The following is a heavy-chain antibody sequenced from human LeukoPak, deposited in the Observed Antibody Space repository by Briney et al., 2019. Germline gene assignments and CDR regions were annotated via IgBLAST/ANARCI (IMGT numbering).Heavy chain of an antibody. CDR3: AKDSSSSWFGGDSK. V-gene: IGHV3-30*18. CDR2: ISYDGNNK. CDR1: GFTFSYYG. Sequence: SGGSLRLSCAASGFTFSYYGLHWVRQAPGKGLEWVALISYDGNNKDYADSVKGRFTISRDNSKNTLYLQMNSLRAEDTAVYFCAKDSSSSWFGGDSKWGQGTLVTVSS. J-gene: IGHJ4*02. D-gene: IGHD6-13*01.